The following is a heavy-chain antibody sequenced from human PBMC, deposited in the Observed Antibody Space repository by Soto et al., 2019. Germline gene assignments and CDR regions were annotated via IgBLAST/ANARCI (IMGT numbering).Heavy chain of an antibody. CDR1: CGSISSGDYY. CDR3: ARGVTFGGVIAPRFDP. CDR2: IHNSGTT. J-gene: IGHJ5*02. Sequence: PSETLSLTCTVSCGSISSGDYYWSWIRQHPGKDLEWIGYIHNSGTTYYIPPLKSRVTMSVDTSKNQLSLKVTSVTAADTAVYYCARGVTFGGVIAPRFDPWGQGTLVTVSS. D-gene: IGHD3-16*02. V-gene: IGHV4-31*03.